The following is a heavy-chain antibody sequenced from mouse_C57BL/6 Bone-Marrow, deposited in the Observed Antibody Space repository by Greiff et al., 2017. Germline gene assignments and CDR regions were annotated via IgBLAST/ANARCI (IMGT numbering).Heavy chain of an antibody. D-gene: IGHD3-2*02. J-gene: IGHJ4*01. CDR1: GFNIKDDY. CDR2: IDPENGDT. CDR3: TTSDSSGYYAMDY. Sequence: VQLQQSGAELVRPGASVKLSCTASGFNIKDDYMHWVKQRPEQGLEWIGWIDPENGDTEYASKFQGEATITADTSSNTAYLQLSSLTSEDTAVYYCTTSDSSGYYAMDYWGQGTSVTVSS. V-gene: IGHV14-4*01.